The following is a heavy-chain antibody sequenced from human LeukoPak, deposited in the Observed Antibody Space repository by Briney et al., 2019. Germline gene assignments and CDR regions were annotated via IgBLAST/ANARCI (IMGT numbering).Heavy chain of an antibody. D-gene: IGHD3-16*01. CDR2: IMSTSGAT. CDR1: GYNFKDYY. CDR3: ARAAGEALWDPLFDN. J-gene: IGHJ4*02. V-gene: IGHV1-2*02. Sequence: GSVKVSCQATGYNFKDYYLHWVRQAPGQGLEWMGWIMSTSGATNYAQKFQGRVSLSGDTSIHTAYMHLSGLKSNDTAIYYCARAAGEALWDPLFDNWGQGTLVTVSS.